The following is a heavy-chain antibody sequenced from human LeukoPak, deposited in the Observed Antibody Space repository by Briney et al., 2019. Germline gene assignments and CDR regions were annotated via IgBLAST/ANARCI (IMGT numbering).Heavy chain of an antibody. CDR2: IKQDGSEE. Sequence: GGSLRLSCAASGFTFSSYWMTWVRQAPGKGLEWVANIKQDGSEEYNVDCVKGRFTISRDNAKNSLYLQMNSLRAEDTAVYYCARVRLEMSDYWGQGTLVTVSS. J-gene: IGHJ4*02. CDR3: ARVRLEMSDY. V-gene: IGHV3-7*01. D-gene: IGHD5-24*01. CDR1: GFTFSSYW.